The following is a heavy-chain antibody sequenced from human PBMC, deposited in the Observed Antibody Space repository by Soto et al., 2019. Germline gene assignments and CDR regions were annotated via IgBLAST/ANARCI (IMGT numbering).Heavy chain of an antibody. CDR2: INPNSGGT. J-gene: IGHJ4*02. CDR1: GYTFTGYY. D-gene: IGHD2-2*01. Sequence: ASVKVSCKASGYTFTGYYIHWVRQSPGQGLEWMGWINPNSGGTNYAQKFQGWVTMTRDTSISTAYMELSRLRSDDTAVYYCAREGDPAYYFAYWGQGTLVTVSS. CDR3: AREGDPAYYFAY. V-gene: IGHV1-2*04.